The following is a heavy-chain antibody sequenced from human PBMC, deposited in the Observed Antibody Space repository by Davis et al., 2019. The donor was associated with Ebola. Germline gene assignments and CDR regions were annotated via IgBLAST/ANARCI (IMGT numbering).Heavy chain of an antibody. V-gene: IGHV1-18*01. Sequence: ASVQVSCKASGYTFSNYAISWVRQAPGQGLEWMGWITIYNGISNYAQKCQGRITLTKDRATSTVYMELRSLTSDDTAVYYCARDLATSSGAHFFYFGMDVWGEGTSVAVSS. D-gene: IGHD3-10*01. J-gene: IGHJ6*04. CDR2: ITIYNGIS. CDR3: ARDLATSSGAHFFYFGMDV. CDR1: GYTFSNYA.